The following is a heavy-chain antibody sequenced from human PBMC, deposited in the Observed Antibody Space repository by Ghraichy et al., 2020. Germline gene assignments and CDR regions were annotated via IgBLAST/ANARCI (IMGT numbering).Heavy chain of an antibody. Sequence: GESLNISCAASGFTFSSYWMGWVRQAPGKGLEWVANIRHDASEKYYVDSVKGRFTISRDNAKNSLYLQMDSLGAEDTAVYYCVRERTAVAGRTETKFDPWGQGTLVTVSS. CDR2: IRHDASEK. J-gene: IGHJ5*02. CDR3: VRERTAVAGRTETKFDP. CDR1: GFTFSSYW. D-gene: IGHD6-19*01. V-gene: IGHV3-7*01.